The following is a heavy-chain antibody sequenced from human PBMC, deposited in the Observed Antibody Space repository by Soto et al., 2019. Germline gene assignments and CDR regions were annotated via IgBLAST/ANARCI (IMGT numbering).Heavy chain of an antibody. CDR3: ARSVGATRNWYFDL. Sequence: GGSLRLSCAASGFTFSSYWMHWVRQAPGKGLVWVSRINSDGSSTSYADSVKGRFTISRDNAKNTLYLQINSLRAEDTAVYYCARSVGATRNWYFDLWGRGTLVTVSS. V-gene: IGHV3-74*01. CDR1: GFTFSSYW. D-gene: IGHD1-26*01. CDR2: INSDGSST. J-gene: IGHJ2*01.